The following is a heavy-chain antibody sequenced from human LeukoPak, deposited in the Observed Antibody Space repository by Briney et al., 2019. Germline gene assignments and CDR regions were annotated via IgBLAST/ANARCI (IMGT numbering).Heavy chain of an antibody. J-gene: IGHJ6*03. CDR1: GGSISSYY. Sequence: SETLSLTCTVSGGSISSYYWSWIRQPPGKGLEWIGYIYYSGSTNYNPSLKSRVTMSVDTSKNQFSLKLSSVTAADTAVYYCARDGSGMNYYYYMDVWGKGTTVTVSS. CDR2: IYYSGST. V-gene: IGHV4-59*12. CDR3: ARDGSGMNYYYYMDV. D-gene: IGHD3-10*01.